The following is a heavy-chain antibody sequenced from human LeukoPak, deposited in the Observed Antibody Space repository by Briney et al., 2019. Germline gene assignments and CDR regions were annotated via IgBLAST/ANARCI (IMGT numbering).Heavy chain of an antibody. Sequence: ASVKVSCKATGFTFTNYDINWVRQAPGQGLEWMGGIIPIFGTANYAQKFQGRVTITADESTSTAYMELSSLRSEDTAVYYCATRGYSYGPGIDYWGQGTLVTVSS. CDR3: ATRGYSYGPGIDY. D-gene: IGHD5-18*01. CDR1: GFTFTNYD. J-gene: IGHJ4*02. CDR2: IIPIFGTA. V-gene: IGHV1-69*13.